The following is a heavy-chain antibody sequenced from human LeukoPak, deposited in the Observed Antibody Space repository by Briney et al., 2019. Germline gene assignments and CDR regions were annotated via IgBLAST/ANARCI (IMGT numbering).Heavy chain of an antibody. D-gene: IGHD3-9*01. Sequence: ASVKVSCKASGYTFTDYFMNWVRQAPGQGLEWMGWINPNSGGTNYAQKFQGRVTMTRDTSISTAYMELSRLRSDDTAVYYCARADILTGYYNYWGQGTLVTVSS. CDR3: ARADILTGYYNY. J-gene: IGHJ4*02. CDR2: INPNSGGT. V-gene: IGHV1-2*02. CDR1: GYTFTDYF.